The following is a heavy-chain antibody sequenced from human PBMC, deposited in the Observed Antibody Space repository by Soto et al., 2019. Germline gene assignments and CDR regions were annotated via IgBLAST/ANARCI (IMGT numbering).Heavy chain of an antibody. D-gene: IGHD3-10*01. CDR1: GFTFTGYA. CDR2: IWYDGSNK. Sequence: QVQLVESGGGVVQPGRSLRLSCAASGFTFTGYAMHWVRQAPGKGLEWVAVIWYDGSNKYYADSVKGRFTISRDNSKNTLYLQMNSLRAEDTAVYYCARAGAGELLWESFDYWGQGTLVTVSS. CDR3: ARAGAGELLWESFDY. J-gene: IGHJ4*02. V-gene: IGHV3-33*08.